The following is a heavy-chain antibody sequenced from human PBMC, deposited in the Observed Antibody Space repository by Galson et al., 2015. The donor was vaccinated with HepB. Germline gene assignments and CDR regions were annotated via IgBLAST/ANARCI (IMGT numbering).Heavy chain of an antibody. J-gene: IGHJ5*02. Sequence: SVKVSCKASGYTFSTYSITWVRQAPGQGLEWMGRISPYNGNTDYPRPFQGRVTITTDISTNTAYMELKNLRSDDTAVYYCARGALVVVVGVTQNNWFDPWGQGTLVSVSS. V-gene: IGHV1-18*01. CDR2: ISPYNGNT. D-gene: IGHD2-15*01. CDR3: ARGALVVVVGVTQNNWFDP. CDR1: GYTFSTYS.